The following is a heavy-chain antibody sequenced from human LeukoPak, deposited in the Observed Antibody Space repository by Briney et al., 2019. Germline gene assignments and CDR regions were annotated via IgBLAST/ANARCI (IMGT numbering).Heavy chain of an antibody. J-gene: IGHJ4*02. Sequence: GGSLRLSCAASGFNFNDYYMSWIRQAPGKGLEWISYVDSRARDVYYADSVKGRFTLSRDNAKKSLYLQMNSLRAEDSAVYYCARDLSLIALTDWGQGTLVTVSS. CDR1: GFNFNDYY. CDR3: ARDLSLIALTD. CDR2: VDSRARDV. D-gene: IGHD3-22*01. V-gene: IGHV3-11*01.